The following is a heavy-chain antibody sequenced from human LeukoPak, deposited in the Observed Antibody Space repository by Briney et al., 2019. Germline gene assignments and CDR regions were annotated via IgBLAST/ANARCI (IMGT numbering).Heavy chain of an antibody. Sequence: ASVKVSCKASGYTFTSYGISWVRQAPGQGLEWMGWISTYNGHTNYARKVQGRVTMTTDTSTSTAYMELRSLRSDDTAVYYCARESGSGSYYNAPNYYYGMDVWGQGTTVTVSS. J-gene: IGHJ6*02. D-gene: IGHD3-10*01. CDR2: ISTYNGHT. V-gene: IGHV1-18*01. CDR1: GYTFTSYG. CDR3: ARESGSGSYYNAPNYYYGMDV.